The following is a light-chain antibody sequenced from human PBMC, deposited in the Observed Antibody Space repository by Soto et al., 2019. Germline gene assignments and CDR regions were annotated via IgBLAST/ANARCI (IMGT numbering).Light chain of an antibody. CDR1: HYISTY. J-gene: IGKJ4*02. CDR2: SAS. V-gene: IGKV1-39*01. Sequence: DIQMTQSPSSLSASVGDRVSITCRASHYISTYLNWYRQKSGKAPEVLIYSASTLQSGVPSRFSGRGSGTDFTLTIICLQSEDFATYYCQQSYTTPRTFGAGTKVDIK. CDR3: QQSYTTPRT.